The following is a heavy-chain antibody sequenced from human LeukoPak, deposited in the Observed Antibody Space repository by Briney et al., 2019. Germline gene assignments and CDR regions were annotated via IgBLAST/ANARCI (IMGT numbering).Heavy chain of an antibody. CDR1: GFTFSSYS. Sequence: GGSLRLSCAASGFTFSSYSMNWVRQAPGKGLEWVSSISSRSYIYYADSVKGRFTISRDNAKNSLYLQMNSLRAEDTAVYYCARDEYSSSFNWFDPWGQGTLVTVSS. J-gene: IGHJ5*02. D-gene: IGHD6-6*01. CDR2: ISSRSYI. CDR3: ARDEYSSSFNWFDP. V-gene: IGHV3-21*01.